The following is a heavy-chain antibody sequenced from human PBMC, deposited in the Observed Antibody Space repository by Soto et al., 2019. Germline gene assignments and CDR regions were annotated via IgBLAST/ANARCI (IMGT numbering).Heavy chain of an antibody. V-gene: IGHV5-51*01. Sequence: PGESLKISCKGSGYSFTTYWIGWVRQMPGKGLEWMGIIYPVDSDTRYSPSFQGLVTISADRSISTAYLQWSSLRASDTAMYYCARFSGSLHYYYYYAMDVWGQGTTVTVSS. CDR1: GYSFTTYW. D-gene: IGHD1-26*01. CDR3: ARFSGSLHYYYYYAMDV. J-gene: IGHJ6*02. CDR2: IYPVDSDT.